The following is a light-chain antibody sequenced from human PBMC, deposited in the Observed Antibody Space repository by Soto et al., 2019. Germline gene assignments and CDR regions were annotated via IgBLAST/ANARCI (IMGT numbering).Light chain of an antibody. CDR2: EVT. CDR3: SSYTSTGTPV. CDR1: STDVGGYNF. J-gene: IGLJ1*01. V-gene: IGLV2-14*01. Sequence: QSALTQPASVSGSLGQSITMSCTGTSTDVGGYNFVSWYQQHSDKAPKLLIYEVTNRPSGVSNRFSGSKSGNTASLTISGLQAEDEADYYCSSYTSTGTPVFGTGTKVTVL.